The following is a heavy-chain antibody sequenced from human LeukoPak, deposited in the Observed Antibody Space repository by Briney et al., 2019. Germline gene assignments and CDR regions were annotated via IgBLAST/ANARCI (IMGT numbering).Heavy chain of an antibody. Sequence: PSETLSLTCTVSGGSIGSSSYYWGWIRQPPGKGLAWIGSIYYSGSTYYNPSLKSRVTISVDTSKNQFSLKLSSVTAADTAVYYCARLKYYYDSSGYRAEYFQHWGQGTLVTVSS. V-gene: IGHV4-39*07. J-gene: IGHJ1*01. CDR2: IYYSGST. D-gene: IGHD3-22*01. CDR1: GGSIGSSSYY. CDR3: ARLKYYYDSSGYRAEYFQH.